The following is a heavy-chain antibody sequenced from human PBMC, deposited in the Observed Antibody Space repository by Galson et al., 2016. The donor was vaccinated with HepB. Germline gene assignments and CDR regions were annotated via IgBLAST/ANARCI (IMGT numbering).Heavy chain of an antibody. J-gene: IGHJ5*02. Sequence: RLSCAASGFTFSTYWLACVRHTPSQGLEWVANIQQDGSEENYVEYVKGRFTISRDNAKNSRYLQMNSLRIDDTAVYYCTRAAGRARFDPWGQGTLVTVSS. V-gene: IGHV3-7*03. CDR3: TRAAGRARFDP. D-gene: IGHD6-25*01. CDR1: GFTFSTYW. CDR2: IQQDGSEE.